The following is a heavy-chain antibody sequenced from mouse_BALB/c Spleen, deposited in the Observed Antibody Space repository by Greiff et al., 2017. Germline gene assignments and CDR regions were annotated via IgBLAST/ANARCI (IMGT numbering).Heavy chain of an antibody. CDR3: ARGLRRSAWFAY. V-gene: IGHV1-7*01. CDR2: INPSTGYT. J-gene: IGHJ3*01. D-gene: IGHD2-2*01. Sequence: VQLQQSGAELAKPGASVKMSCKASGYTFTSYWMHWVKQRPGQGLEWIGYINPSTGYTEYNQKFKDKATLTADKSSSTAYMQLSSLTSEDSAVYYCARGLRRSAWFAYWGQGTLVTVSA. CDR1: GYTFTSYW.